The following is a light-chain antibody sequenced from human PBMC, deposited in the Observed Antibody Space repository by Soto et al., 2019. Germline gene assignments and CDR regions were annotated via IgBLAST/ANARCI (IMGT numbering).Light chain of an antibody. CDR2: DAS. J-gene: IGKJ3*01. Sequence: DIQMTQSPSSLSASVGDRVTITCQASQDISNYLNWYQQKPGKAPKLLIYDASNLETGGPSRFSGSGSGTDFTLTISSLQPEGIATYYCQQYDNLRITFGPGTKVDIK. CDR3: QQYDNLRIT. CDR1: QDISNY. V-gene: IGKV1-33*01.